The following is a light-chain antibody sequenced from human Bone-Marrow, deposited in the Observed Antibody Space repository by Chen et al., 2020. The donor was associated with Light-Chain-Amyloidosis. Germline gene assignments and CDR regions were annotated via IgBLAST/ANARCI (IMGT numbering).Light chain of an antibody. CDR1: QNVNNN. V-gene: IGKV3-15*01. CDR3: QQFDKGPRT. CDR2: GAS. J-gene: IGKJ1*01. Sequence: EIVLTQSPATLSVSPGERASLSCRASQNVNNNLAWYQQKPGQAPRLLIYGASTRATGIPARFSGAGSGTEFTLTISSMQSEDFAIYYCQQFDKGPRTFGQGTKVEIK.